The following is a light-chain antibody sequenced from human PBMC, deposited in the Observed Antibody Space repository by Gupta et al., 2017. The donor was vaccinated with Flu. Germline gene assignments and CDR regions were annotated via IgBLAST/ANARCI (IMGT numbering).Light chain of an antibody. CDR2: GNN. CDR3: QSYDSRLSGSV. Sequence: HSAPTHPPSASYAPGQMLTTSFAGRPSDIGAGYDVHWYQQVQGTAPNLLIYGNNNRPSGVPDRFSGSKSGTSASLAITGLQAEDEADYYCQSYDSRLSGSVFGGGTRVTVL. V-gene: IGLV1-40*01. CDR1: PSDIGAGYD. J-gene: IGLJ3*02.